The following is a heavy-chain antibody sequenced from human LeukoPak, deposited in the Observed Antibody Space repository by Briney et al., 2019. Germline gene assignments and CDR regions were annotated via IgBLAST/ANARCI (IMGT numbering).Heavy chain of an antibody. D-gene: IGHD1-14*01. CDR2: IYSGGST. CDR1: GFTVSSNY. V-gene: IGHV3-53*01. CDR3: ARDLSPWETRNPDAFDI. J-gene: IGHJ3*02. Sequence: TGGSLRLSCAPSGFTVSSNYMRWVRQAPGKGLEWVSVIYSGGSTYYADSVKGRFSIARDKSKNTLYLQMNSLRAEDTAVYYCARDLSPWETRNPDAFDIWGQGTMVTVSS.